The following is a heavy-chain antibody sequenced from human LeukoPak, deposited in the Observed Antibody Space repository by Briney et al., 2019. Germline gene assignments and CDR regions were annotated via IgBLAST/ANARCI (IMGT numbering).Heavy chain of an antibody. CDR3: ATSLTVVVTAHWYFDL. V-gene: IGHV1-24*01. CDR2: FDPEDGET. J-gene: IGHJ2*01. CDR1: GYTPTELS. Sequence: ASVKVSCKVSGYTPTELSMHWVRQAPGKGLEWMGGFDPEDGETIYAQKFQGRVTMTEDTSTDTAYMELSSLRSEDTAVYYCATSLTVVVTAHWYFDLWGRGTLVTVSS. D-gene: IGHD2-21*02.